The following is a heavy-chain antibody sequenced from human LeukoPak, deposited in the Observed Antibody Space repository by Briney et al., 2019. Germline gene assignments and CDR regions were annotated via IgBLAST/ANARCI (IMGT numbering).Heavy chain of an antibody. D-gene: IGHD3-10*01. J-gene: IGHJ5*02. CDR2: IYYSGST. Sequence: SETLSLTCTVSGGSISSYYWSWLRQPPGKGLEWIGYIYYSGSTNYNPSLKSRVTISVDTSKNQFSLKLSSVTAADTAVYYCARDGAPYYYGSGSYYNANWFDPWGQGTLVTVSS. CDR1: GGSISSYY. V-gene: IGHV4-59*01. CDR3: ARDGAPYYYGSGSYYNANWFDP.